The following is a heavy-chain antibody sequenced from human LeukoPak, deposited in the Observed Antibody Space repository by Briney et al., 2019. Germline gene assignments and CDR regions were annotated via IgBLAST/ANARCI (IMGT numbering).Heavy chain of an antibody. V-gene: IGHV5-51*01. CDR1: GYSFTSYW. J-gene: IGHJ4*02. CDR3: ARQLGYCSGGSCHSQDLDY. Sequence: GESLKISCKGSGYSFTSYWIGWVRQMPGKGLEWMGIIYPGDSDTRYSPSFQGQVTISADKSISTAYLQWSSLKASDTAMYYCARQLGYCSGGSCHSQDLDYWGRGTLVTVSS. CDR2: IYPGDSDT. D-gene: IGHD2-15*01.